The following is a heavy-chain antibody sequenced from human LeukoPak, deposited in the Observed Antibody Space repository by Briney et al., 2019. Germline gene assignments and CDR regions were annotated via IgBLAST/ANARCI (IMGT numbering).Heavy chain of an antibody. J-gene: IGHJ3*02. D-gene: IGHD3-3*01. Sequence: ASVKVSCKASGYTFTDYFMNWVRQAPGQGLEWMGWINPKSGGTVYAQKFQGRVTMTRDTSSSTAYMELSRLRFDDTVVYYCARGPRITIFGVVMANDTFDIWGQGTMVTVSS. V-gene: IGHV1-2*02. CDR2: INPKSGGT. CDR1: GYTFTDYF. CDR3: ARGPRITIFGVVMANDTFDI.